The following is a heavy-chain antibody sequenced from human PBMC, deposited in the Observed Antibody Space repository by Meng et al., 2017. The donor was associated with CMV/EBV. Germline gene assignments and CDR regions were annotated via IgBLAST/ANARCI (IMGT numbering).Heavy chain of an antibody. CDR3: TTQIVVVPAATAYFDY. V-gene: IGHV3-15*01. J-gene: IGHJ4*02. D-gene: IGHD2-2*01. CDR2: IKSKTDGGTT. CDR1: GFTFSSYW. Sequence: GGSLRLSCAASGFTFSSYWMSWVRQAPGKGLEWVGRIKSKTDGGTTDYAAPVKGRFTISRDDSKNTLYLQMNSLKTEDTAVYYCTTQIVVVPAATAYFDYWGQGTLVTVSS.